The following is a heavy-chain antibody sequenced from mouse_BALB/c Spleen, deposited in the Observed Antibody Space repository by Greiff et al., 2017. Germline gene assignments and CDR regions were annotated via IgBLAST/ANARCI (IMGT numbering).Heavy chain of an antibody. CDR3: ARDNPMDY. CDR1: GFTFSSFG. V-gene: IGHV5-17*02. D-gene: IGHD1-3*01. Sequence: EVKVEESGGGLVQPGGSRKLSCAASGFTFSSFGMHWVRQAPEKGLEWVAYISSGSSTIYYADTVKGRFTISRDNPKNTLFLQMTSLRSEDTAMYYCARDNPMDYWGQGTSVTVSS. CDR2: ISSGSSTI. J-gene: IGHJ4*01.